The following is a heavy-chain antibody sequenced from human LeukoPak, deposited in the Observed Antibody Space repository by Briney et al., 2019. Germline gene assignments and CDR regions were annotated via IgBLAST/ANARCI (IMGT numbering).Heavy chain of an antibody. Sequence: GGSLRLSCAASGFTFSSCSMNWVRQAPGKGLEWVSSISSSSSYIYYADSVKGRFTISRDNAKNSLYLQMNSLRAEDTAVYYCARDSFGGVTRDFDYWGQGTLVTVSS. CDR2: ISSSSSYI. V-gene: IGHV3-21*01. J-gene: IGHJ4*02. CDR3: ARDSFGGVTRDFDY. CDR1: GFTFSSCS. D-gene: IGHD3-16*01.